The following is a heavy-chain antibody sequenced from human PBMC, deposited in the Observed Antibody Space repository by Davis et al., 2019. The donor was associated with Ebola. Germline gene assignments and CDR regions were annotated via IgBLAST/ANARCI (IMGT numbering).Heavy chain of an antibody. Sequence: AASVKVSCKASGGTFSSYAISWVRQAPGRGLEWMGGIIPIFGTANYAQKFQGRVTITADESTSTAYMELSSLRSEDTAVYYCASHIVATIPYYYYGMDVWGQGTTVTVSS. J-gene: IGHJ6*02. CDR2: IIPIFGTA. CDR1: GGTFSSYA. V-gene: IGHV1-69*13. D-gene: IGHD5-12*01. CDR3: ASHIVATIPYYYYGMDV.